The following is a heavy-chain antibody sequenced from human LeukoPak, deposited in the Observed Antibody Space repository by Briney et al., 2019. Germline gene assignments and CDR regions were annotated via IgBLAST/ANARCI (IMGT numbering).Heavy chain of an antibody. D-gene: IGHD1-26*01. V-gene: IGHV4-4*07. CDR3: ASGRYDLPDYHYYYMDV. CDR2: IYTSGSA. J-gene: IGHJ6*03. Sequence: SETLSLTCTVSGGSISSYYWSWIRQPAGKGLEWIGRIYTSGSANYNPSLKSRVTMSVDTSKNQFSLKLSSVTAADTAVYYCASGRYDLPDYHYYYMDVWGKGTTVTVSS. CDR1: GGSISSYY.